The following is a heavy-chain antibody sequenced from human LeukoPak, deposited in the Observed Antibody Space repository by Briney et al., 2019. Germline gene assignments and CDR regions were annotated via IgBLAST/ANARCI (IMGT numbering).Heavy chain of an antibody. CDR3: ARGSTSDWPLDH. D-gene: IGHD2-2*01. Sequence: ASVKISCKASGYTFSDYAMHWVRQAPGQRLEWMGWIDAGNGDTRYSQKFQGRVTITRDTSASTAYIELRSLRSEDTAMYYCARGSTSDWPLDHWGQETLVTISS. J-gene: IGHJ4*02. CDR1: GYTFSDYA. V-gene: IGHV1-3*01. CDR2: IDAGNGDT.